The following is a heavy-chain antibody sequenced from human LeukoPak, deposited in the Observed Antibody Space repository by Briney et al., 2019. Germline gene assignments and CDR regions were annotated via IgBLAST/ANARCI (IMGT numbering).Heavy chain of an antibody. CDR1: GYPFSDYY. Sequence: ASVKVSCKTSGYPFSDYYIHWIRQASGQGLESMGWIDPKNGDTKYAQRSQGRLTISMDTSIDTVCMELSSLRYDDTAVYYCARLLALWGQGTLVTVSS. J-gene: IGHJ4*02. CDR3: ARLLAL. V-gene: IGHV1-2*02. CDR2: IDPKNGDT.